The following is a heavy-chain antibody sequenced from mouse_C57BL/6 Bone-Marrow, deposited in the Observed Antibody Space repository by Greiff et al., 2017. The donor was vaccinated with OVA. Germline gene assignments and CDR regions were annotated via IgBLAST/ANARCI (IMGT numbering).Heavy chain of an antibody. CDR3: AGGSGYYYAMDC. V-gene: IGHV5-4*01. CDR2: ISDGGSYT. J-gene: IGHJ4*01. CDR1: GFTFSSYA. D-gene: IGHD2-2*01. Sequence: EVQGVESGGGLVKPGGSLKLSCAASGFTFSSYAMSWVRQTPEKRLEWVATISDGGSYTYYQDNVKGRFTISRDNAKNNLYLQMSHLKSEDTAIYYCAGGSGYYYAMDCWGQITSVTVSS.